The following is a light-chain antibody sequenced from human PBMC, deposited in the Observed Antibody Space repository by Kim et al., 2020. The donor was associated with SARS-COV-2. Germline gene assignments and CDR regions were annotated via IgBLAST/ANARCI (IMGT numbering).Light chain of an antibody. J-gene: IGLJ2*01. CDR3: AAWDDSLNGLV. Sequence: GQVVTISCSGSRSNSGSNAVNWYQQRPGTAPKLLIYNNDHRPSGVPDRFSGSKSGTSASLAISGLQSEDEADYYCAAWDDSLNGLVFGGGTQLTVL. CDR1: RSNSGSNA. CDR2: NND. V-gene: IGLV1-44*01.